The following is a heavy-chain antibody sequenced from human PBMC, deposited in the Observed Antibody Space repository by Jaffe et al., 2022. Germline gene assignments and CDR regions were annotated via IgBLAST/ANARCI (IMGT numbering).Heavy chain of an antibody. Sequence: QVQLQESGPGLVKPSQTLSLTCTVSGGSISSGSYYWSWIRQPAGKGLEWIGRIYTSGSTNYNPSLKSRVTISVDTSKNQFSLKLSSVTAADTAVYYCARTVPRSSWLDYWGQGTLVTVSS. V-gene: IGHV4-61*02. CDR1: GGSISSGSYY. D-gene: IGHD6-13*01. J-gene: IGHJ4*02. CDR3: ARTVPRSSWLDY. CDR2: IYTSGST.